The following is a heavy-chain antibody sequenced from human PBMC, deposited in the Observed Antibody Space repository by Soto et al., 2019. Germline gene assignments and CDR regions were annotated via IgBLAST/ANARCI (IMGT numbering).Heavy chain of an antibody. CDR2: ISWNSGSI. J-gene: IGHJ4*02. Sequence: GGSLRLSCAASGFTFDDYAMHWVRQAPGKGLEWVSGISWNSGSIGYADSVKGRFTISRDNAKNSLYLQMNSLRAEDTALYYCAKDEGYLGSLYYFDYWGQGTLVTVSS. D-gene: IGHD2-15*01. CDR1: GFTFDDYA. CDR3: AKDEGYLGSLYYFDY. V-gene: IGHV3-9*01.